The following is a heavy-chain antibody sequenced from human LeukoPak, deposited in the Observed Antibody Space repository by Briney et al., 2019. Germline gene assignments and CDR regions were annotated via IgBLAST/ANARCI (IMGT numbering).Heavy chain of an antibody. V-gene: IGHV4-59*08. CDR3: ARATYYYDSSGYESWFDP. J-gene: IGHJ5*02. Sequence: SETLSLTCTVSGGSISGWYWSWIRQPPGKGLEWIGYIYYSGSTYYNPSLKSRVTISVDTSKNQFSLKLSSVTAADTAVYYCARATYYYDSSGYESWFDPWGQGTLVTVSS. CDR2: IYYSGST. D-gene: IGHD3-22*01. CDR1: GGSISGWY.